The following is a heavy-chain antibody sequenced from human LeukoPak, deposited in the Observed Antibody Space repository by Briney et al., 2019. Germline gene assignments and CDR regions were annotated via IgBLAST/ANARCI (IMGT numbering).Heavy chain of an antibody. CDR3: AKDPHRAATTNWFDP. CDR1: GFTSSSYA. J-gene: IGHJ5*02. D-gene: IGHD1-26*01. V-gene: IGHV3-23*01. Sequence: GGSLRLSCAASGFTSSSYAMSWVRQAPGKGLEWVSAISGSGGSTYYADSVKGRFTISRDNSKNTLYLQMNSLRAEDTAVYYCAKDPHRAATTNWFDPWGQGTLVTVSS. CDR2: ISGSGGST.